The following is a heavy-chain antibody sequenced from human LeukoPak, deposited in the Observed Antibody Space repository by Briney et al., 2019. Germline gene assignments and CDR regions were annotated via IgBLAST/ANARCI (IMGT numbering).Heavy chain of an antibody. Sequence: GASVKVSCKASGGTFSNYVISWVRQAPGQGLEWMGGIIPVFGTREYAQRFQDRVAITADEATSTVHMELSGLKFDDMAVYYCARDDMGSTGGEVFDIWGQGTMVAVSS. D-gene: IGHD3-16*01. V-gene: IGHV1-69*01. CDR1: GGTFSNYV. CDR2: IIPVFGTR. J-gene: IGHJ3*02. CDR3: ARDDMGSTGGEVFDI.